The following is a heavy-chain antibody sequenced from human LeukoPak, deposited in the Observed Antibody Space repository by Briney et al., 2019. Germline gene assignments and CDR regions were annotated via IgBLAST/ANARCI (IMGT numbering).Heavy chain of an antibody. V-gene: IGHV3-23*01. D-gene: IGHD1-26*01. J-gene: IGHJ4*02. CDR3: AKDALYSGSYSCFDY. CDR2: ISGSGGST. Sequence: GSLSLSCAASGFPFSGYAMSWVRQAPGKGLEWVSAISGSGGSTYYADSVKGRFTISRDNSKNTLYLQMNSLRAEDTAVYYCAKDALYSGSYSCFDYWGQGTLVTVSS. CDR1: GFPFSGYA.